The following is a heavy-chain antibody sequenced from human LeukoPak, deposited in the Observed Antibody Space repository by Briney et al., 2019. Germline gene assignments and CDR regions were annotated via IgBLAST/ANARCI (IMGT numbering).Heavy chain of an antibody. J-gene: IGHJ5*02. V-gene: IGHV4-30-4*07. D-gene: IGHD2-8*01. CDR1: GGSVSSSGYS. CDR2: IYYNGNI. CDR3: ARNGRYNWFDP. Sequence: SQTLSLTCAVSGGSVSSSGYSWIWIRQPPGKGLEWVTYIYYNGNIHSNPSLKSRVAISLDTSKNQFSLNLRSMTAADTAVYYCARNGRYNWFDPWGQGILVTVSS.